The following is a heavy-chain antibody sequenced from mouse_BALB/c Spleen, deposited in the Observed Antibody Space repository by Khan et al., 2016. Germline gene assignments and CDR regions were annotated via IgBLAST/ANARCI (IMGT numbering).Heavy chain of an antibody. D-gene: IGHD2-10*01. CDR3: ARHDPYYGYFDY. CDR2: IWSDGST. CDR1: GFSLTSYG. V-gene: IGHV2-6-1*01. Sequence: QVQLKESGPGLVAPSQSLSITCTISGFSLTSYGVHWVRQPPGKGLEWLVVIWSDGSTTYNSALKSRLSISKDNSKSQVFLKMNSLQTDDTAMYYCARHDPYYGYFDYWGQGTTLTVSS. J-gene: IGHJ2*01.